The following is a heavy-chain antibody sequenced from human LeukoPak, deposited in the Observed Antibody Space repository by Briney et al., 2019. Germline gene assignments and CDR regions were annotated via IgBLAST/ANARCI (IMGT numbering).Heavy chain of an antibody. J-gene: IGHJ6*04. CDR2: IYSGGAT. D-gene: IGHD3-10*02. Sequence: GGSLRLSCAASGFTFSSYAMSWVRQAPGKGLEWVSVIYSGGATYYTDSVKGRLTISRDNSKNTLYLQMNSLRAEDTAVYYCAELGITMIGGVWGKGTTVTISS. CDR1: GFTFSSYA. CDR3: AELGITMIGGV. V-gene: IGHV3-23*03.